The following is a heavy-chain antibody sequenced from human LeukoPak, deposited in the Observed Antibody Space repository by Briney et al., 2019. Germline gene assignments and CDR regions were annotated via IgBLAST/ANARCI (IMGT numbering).Heavy chain of an antibody. CDR2: ISSSASTI. Sequence: PGGSLTLSCAASGFTFRSYSMNWVRQAPAKGLEWVSYISSSASTIYYADSVKGRFTISRDNAKNTLYLQMNSLRVEDTATYYCAKALNYWYFDLWGRGSLVTVSS. CDR1: GFTFRSYS. CDR3: AKALNYWYFDL. J-gene: IGHJ2*01. V-gene: IGHV3-48*01.